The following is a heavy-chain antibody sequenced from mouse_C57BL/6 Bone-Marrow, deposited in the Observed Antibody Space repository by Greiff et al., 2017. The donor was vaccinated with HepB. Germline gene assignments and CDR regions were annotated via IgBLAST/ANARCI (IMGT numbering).Heavy chain of an antibody. D-gene: IGHD2-3*01. CDR2: IYPGSGST. V-gene: IGHV1-55*01. J-gene: IGHJ3*01. CDR3: ARSVNDGYYGGFAY. CDR1: GYTFTSYW. Sequence: QVQLQQPGAELVKPGASVKMSCKASGYTFTSYWITWVKQRPGQGLEWIGDIYPGSGSTNYNEKFKSKATLTVDTSSSTAYMQHSSLTSEDSAVYYCARSVNDGYYGGFAYWGQGTLVTVSA.